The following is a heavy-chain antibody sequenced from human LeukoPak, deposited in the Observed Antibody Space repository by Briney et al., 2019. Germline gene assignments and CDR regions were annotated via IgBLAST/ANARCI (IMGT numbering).Heavy chain of an antibody. CDR2: MNHDGTDI. CDR1: GFTVTSYV. Sequence: GGSPRLSCAVSGFTVTSYVMHWVRQTPGEGPVWVSRMNHDGTDISYADSVKGRSTISRDNAKNTLYLQVSSLRVDDTAIYYCVRDTNFKIDYWGQGTLVTVSS. J-gene: IGHJ4*02. D-gene: IGHD1-1*01. V-gene: IGHV3-74*01. CDR3: VRDTNFKIDY.